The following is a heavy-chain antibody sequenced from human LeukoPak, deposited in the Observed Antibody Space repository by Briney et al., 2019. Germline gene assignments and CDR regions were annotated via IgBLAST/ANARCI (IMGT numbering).Heavy chain of an antibody. CDR3: ARGDYGDFRVFYTLFDY. CDR2: IYPGDSDT. CDR1: GYIFTSYW. V-gene: IGHV5-51*01. Sequence: PGESLKISCKASGYIFTSYWIGWVRQMPGKGLEWMGTIYPGDSDTRYGPSFQGQVTISADKSISTAYLQWSSLKASDTAMYYCARGDYGDFRVFYTLFDYWGQGTLVTVSS. D-gene: IGHD4-17*01. J-gene: IGHJ4*02.